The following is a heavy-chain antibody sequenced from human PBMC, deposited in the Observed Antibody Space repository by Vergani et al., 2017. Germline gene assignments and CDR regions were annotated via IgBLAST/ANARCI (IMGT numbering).Heavy chain of an antibody. CDR1: GGSISSYY. CDR3: ARDPSIGYSSSWYGDAFDI. Sequence: QVQLQESGPGLVKTSETLSLTRTVSGGSISSYYWSWIRQPPGKGLEWIGYIYYSGSTNYNPSLKSRVTISVDTAKNQFSLKLRSVTAADTAVYYCARDPSIGYSSSWYGDAFDIWGQGTMVTVSS. CDR2: IYYSGST. J-gene: IGHJ3*02. V-gene: IGHV4-59*01. D-gene: IGHD6-13*01.